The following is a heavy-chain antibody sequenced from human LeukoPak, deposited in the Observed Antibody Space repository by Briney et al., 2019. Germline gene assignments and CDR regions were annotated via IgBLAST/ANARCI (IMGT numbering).Heavy chain of an antibody. V-gene: IGHV4-39*07. CDR3: ARNHRGYYYMDV. CDR2: IYYSGST. J-gene: IGHJ6*03. CDR1: GGSISSSSYY. D-gene: IGHD1-14*01. Sequence: SETLSLTCTVSGGSISSSSYYWGWIRQPPGKGLEWIGSIYYSGSTYYNPSLKSRVTISVDTSKNQFSLKLSSVTAADTAVYYCARNHRGYYYMDVWGKGTTVTVSS.